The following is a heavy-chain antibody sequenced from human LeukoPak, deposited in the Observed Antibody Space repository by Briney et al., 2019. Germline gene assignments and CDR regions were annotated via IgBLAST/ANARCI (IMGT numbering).Heavy chain of an antibody. V-gene: IGHV1-2*02. CDR1: GYTFTGYY. Sequence: ASVKVSCKASGYTFTGYYMHWVRQAPGQGLEWMGWINPNSGCTNYAHKFHGRVTMTRDTSISTAYMALSRLSSDDRAVYYCARDLNHYYDSSGYYTEVYWGQGTLVTVSS. CDR3: ARDLNHYYDSSGYYTEVY. CDR2: INPNSGCT. D-gene: IGHD3-22*01. J-gene: IGHJ4*02.